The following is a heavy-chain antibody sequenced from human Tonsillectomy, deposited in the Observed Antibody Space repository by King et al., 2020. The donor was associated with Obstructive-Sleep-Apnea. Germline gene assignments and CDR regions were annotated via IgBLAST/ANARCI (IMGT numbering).Heavy chain of an antibody. CDR2: MYYSGNT. CDR1: GDSITNYY. Sequence: VQLQESGPGLVKPSETLSLTCTVSGDSITNYYWSWIRQPPGKGLEWIGYMYYSGNTNYNPSLKSRVTMSVDTSKLQFSLRLSSVTATDTAVYYCARHRGVEDLGGYGDYFDYWGQGALVTVSS. CDR3: ARHRGVEDLGGYGDYFDY. J-gene: IGHJ4*02. D-gene: IGHD5-12*01. V-gene: IGHV4-59*08.